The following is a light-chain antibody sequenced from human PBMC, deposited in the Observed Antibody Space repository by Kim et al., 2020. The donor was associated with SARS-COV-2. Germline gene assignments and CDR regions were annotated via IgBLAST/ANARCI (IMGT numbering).Light chain of an antibody. CDR1: QSVSSN. J-gene: IGKJ3*01. Sequence: EIVMTQSPATLSVSLGDRVTLSCRASQSVSSNLAWYQQKPSQAPRLLIYGASSRATGIPARFSGSGSGTEFTLTISSLQSEDFAVYYCQQYNNWPFTFGPGTKVDIK. CDR3: QQYNNWPFT. V-gene: IGKV3-15*01. CDR2: GAS.